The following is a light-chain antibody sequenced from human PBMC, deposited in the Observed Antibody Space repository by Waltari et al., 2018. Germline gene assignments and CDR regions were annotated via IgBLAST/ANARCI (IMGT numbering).Light chain of an antibody. CDR1: QSVSSN. V-gene: IGKV3-15*01. CDR2: GAS. Sequence: EIVMTQSPATLSVSPGERATPPCRASQSVSSNLAWYQQKPGQAPRLLIYGASTRATGIPARFSGSGSGTEFTLTISSLQSEDFAVYYCQQYNNWYTFGQGTKLEIK. J-gene: IGKJ2*01. CDR3: QQYNNWYT.